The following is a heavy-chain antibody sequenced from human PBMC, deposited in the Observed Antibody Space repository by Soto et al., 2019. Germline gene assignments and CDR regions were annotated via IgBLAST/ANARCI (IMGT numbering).Heavy chain of an antibody. Sequence: ETSVKVSCKASGYTFTSYYMHWVRQAPGQGLEWMGIINPSGGSTSYAQKFQGRVTMTTDTSTSTVYMEVSSLRSEDTAVYYCARDFSPTTVTTLCYFDYWGQGTLVTVSS. V-gene: IGHV1-46*03. CDR3: ARDFSPTTVTTLCYFDY. J-gene: IGHJ4*02. D-gene: IGHD4-17*01. CDR2: INPSGGST. CDR1: GYTFTSYY.